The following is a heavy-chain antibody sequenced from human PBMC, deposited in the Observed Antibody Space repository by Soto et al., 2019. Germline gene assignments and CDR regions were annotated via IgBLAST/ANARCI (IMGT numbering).Heavy chain of an antibody. CDR1: GYTFTNYG. J-gene: IGHJ4*02. V-gene: IGHV1-8*02. D-gene: IGHD3-16*01. CDR3: ARDAGVSGELYY. Sequence: ASVKVSCKAAGYTFTNYGISWVRQAPGHAPEWMGWMNPDSGNTGSAPKFQGRLTMTRNTSTSTAYMELRSLRSDDTAVYYCARDAGVSGELYYWGQGTLVTVS. CDR2: MNPDSGNT.